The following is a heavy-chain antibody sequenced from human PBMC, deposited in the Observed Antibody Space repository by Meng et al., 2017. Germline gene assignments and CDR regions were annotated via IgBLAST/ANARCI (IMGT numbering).Heavy chain of an antibody. V-gene: IGHV3-74*01. J-gene: IGHJ5*02. CDR1: GFTFRIHW. Sequence: VQLVESGGVLVQVGGCVRLACTAYGFTFRIHWMHWVGQAPGKGLVWVSRITPDGTMTVYADSVKGRFTISRDNAKNTLYLQMNSLRSDDTTVYYCARSDWFDPWGQGTLVTVSS. CDR3: ARSDWFDP. CDR2: ITPDGTMT.